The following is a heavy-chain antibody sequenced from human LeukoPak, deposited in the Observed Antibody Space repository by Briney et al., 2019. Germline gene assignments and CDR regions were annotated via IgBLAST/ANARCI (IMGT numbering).Heavy chain of an antibody. CDR1: GFTFSSYA. CDR3: ATRRGLELTYYYHMDV. V-gene: IGHV3-23*01. D-gene: IGHD1-7*01. CDR2: ISGSGGST. J-gene: IGHJ6*03. Sequence: GGSLRLSCAASGFTFSSYAMSWVRQAPGKGLEWVSAISGSGGSTYYADSVKGRFTISRDNSKNTLYLQMNSLRADDTAVYYCATRRGLELTYYYHMDVWGKGTTVTVSS.